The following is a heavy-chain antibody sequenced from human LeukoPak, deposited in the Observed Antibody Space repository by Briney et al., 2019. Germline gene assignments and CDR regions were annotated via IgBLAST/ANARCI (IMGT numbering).Heavy chain of an antibody. CDR3: ARDGPYSSGWYLFS. V-gene: IGHV3-9*01. CDR2: ISWDSGDI. CDR1: GFTFDDYA. J-gene: IGHJ4*02. Sequence: PGGSLRLSCAASGFTFDDYAMHWVRQTPGKGLEWVSGISWDSGDIGYADSVKGRFTISRDNAKNSLYLQMNSLRAEDTAVYYCARDGPYSSGWYLFSGGQGTLVTVSS. D-gene: IGHD6-19*01.